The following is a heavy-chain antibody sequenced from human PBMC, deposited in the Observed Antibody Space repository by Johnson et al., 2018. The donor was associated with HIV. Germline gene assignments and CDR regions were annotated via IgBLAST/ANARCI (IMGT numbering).Heavy chain of an antibody. J-gene: IGHJ3*02. CDR3: ARVGAFGDGISLGAFDI. CDR1: GFTFSSYD. V-gene: IGHV3-13*01. Sequence: VQLVESGGGLVQPGGSLRLSCAASGFTFSSYDMHWVRQATGKGLEWVSGIGSAGDTYYPGSVKSRFTISRENAKNSLYLQMHSLRAGDTAVYYCARVGAFGDGISLGAFDIWGQGTMVTVSS. CDR2: IGSAGDT. D-gene: IGHD3-10*01.